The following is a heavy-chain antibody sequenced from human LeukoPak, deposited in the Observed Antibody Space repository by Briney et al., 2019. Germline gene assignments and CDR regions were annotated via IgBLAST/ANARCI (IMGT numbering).Heavy chain of an antibody. CDR1: GFTFSSYA. CDR2: ISDSGGRT. Sequence: GGSLRLSCAASGFTFSSYAMSWVRQAPGKGLEWVSAISDSGGRTYYADSVKGRFTISRDNSKNTLYLQMNSLRVEDTALYYCAKSDYGDYGIWNYWGQGTLVTVSS. V-gene: IGHV3-23*01. D-gene: IGHD4-17*01. CDR3: AKSDYGDYGIWNY. J-gene: IGHJ4*02.